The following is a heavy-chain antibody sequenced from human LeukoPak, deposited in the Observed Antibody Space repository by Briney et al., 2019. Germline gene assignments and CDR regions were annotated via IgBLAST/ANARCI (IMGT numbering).Heavy chain of an antibody. D-gene: IGHD2-21*02. J-gene: IGHJ5*02. Sequence: SETLSLTCTVSGGSISSGSYYWSWIRQPAGKGLEWIGRIYTSGSINYNPSLKSRVTISVDTSKNQFSLKLSSVTAADTAVYYCARDQGTAMTWGQGTLVTVSS. CDR3: ARDQGTAMT. V-gene: IGHV4-61*02. CDR1: GGSISSGSYY. CDR2: IYTSGSI.